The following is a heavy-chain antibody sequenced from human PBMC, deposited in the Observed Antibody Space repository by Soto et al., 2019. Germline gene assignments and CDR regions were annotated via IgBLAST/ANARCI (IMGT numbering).Heavy chain of an antibody. CDR3: ARSSSSSWYYYGMDV. D-gene: IGHD6-13*01. Sequence: QVELQESGPGLVKPSGTLSLTCAVSGGSISSSNWWSWVRQPAGKGLEWIGEIYHRGSTNYNPSLKSRVTISGDQSKNQFPRTLSSVTAADTAVYYCARSSSSSWYYYGMDVWGQGTTVTVSS. V-gene: IGHV4-4*02. CDR2: IYHRGST. J-gene: IGHJ6*02. CDR1: GGSISSSNW.